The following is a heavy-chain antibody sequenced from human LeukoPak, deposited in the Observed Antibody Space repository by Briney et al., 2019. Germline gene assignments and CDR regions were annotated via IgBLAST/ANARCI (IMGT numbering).Heavy chain of an antibody. CDR1: GFTFSSYA. CDR2: ISGSGGST. V-gene: IGHV3-23*01. Sequence: GGSLRLSCAASGFTFSSYAMSWVRQAPGKGLEWVSVISGSGGSTYYADSVKGRFTISRDNSKNTLYLQMNSLRAEDTAVYYCAKRASGRVSGIAVAGTFDYWGQGTLVTVSS. D-gene: IGHD6-19*01. CDR3: AKRASGRVSGIAVAGTFDY. J-gene: IGHJ4*02.